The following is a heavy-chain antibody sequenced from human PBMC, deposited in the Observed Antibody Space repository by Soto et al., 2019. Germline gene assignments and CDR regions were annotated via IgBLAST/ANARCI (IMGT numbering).Heavy chain of an antibody. Sequence: GEALKISFKASGYTFSVYWIGWVRQMPGKGLEWMGNIYPDDSYTSNNPSFHGRVTVSADKSTNTAYLQWGSLKASDTAIYYCVRPRGTSDMLIFDYWGQGTPVTVSS. V-gene: IGHV5-51*01. D-gene: IGHD3-16*01. J-gene: IGHJ4*02. CDR1: GYTFSVYW. CDR3: VRPRGTSDMLIFDY. CDR2: IYPDDSYT.